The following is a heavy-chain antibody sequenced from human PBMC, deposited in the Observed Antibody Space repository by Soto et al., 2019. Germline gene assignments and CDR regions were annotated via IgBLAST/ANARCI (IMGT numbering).Heavy chain of an antibody. CDR2: INHSGST. CDR1: GGSFSGYY. V-gene: IGHV4-34*01. J-gene: IGHJ5*02. D-gene: IGHD2-2*01. CDR3: GKYQLLFGSGWFDP. Sequence: PSETLSLTCAVYGGSFSGYYWSWIRQPPGKGLEWIGEINHSGSTNYNPSLKSRVTISVDTSKNQFSLKLSSVTAADTAVYYCGKYQLLFGSGWFDPWGQGTLVTVSS.